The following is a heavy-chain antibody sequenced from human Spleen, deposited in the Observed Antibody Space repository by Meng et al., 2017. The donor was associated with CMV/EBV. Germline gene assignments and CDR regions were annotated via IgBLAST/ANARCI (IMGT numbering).Heavy chain of an antibody. J-gene: IGHJ4*02. Sequence: GESLKISCAASGFTFNYYAMNWVRQAPGKGLEWVSGISGSGDDTYYADSVKGRFTISRDNAKNSLYLQMNSLRAEDTAVYYCARDRVTIFGVVIKFDYWGQGTLVTVSS. CDR3: ARDRVTIFGVVIKFDY. CDR2: ISGSGDDT. D-gene: IGHD3-3*01. V-gene: IGHV3-23*01. CDR1: GFTFNYYA.